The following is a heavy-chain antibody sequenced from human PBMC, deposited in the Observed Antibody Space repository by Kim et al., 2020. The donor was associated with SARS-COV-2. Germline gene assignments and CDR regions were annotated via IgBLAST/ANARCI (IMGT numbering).Heavy chain of an antibody. D-gene: IGHD1-20*01. CDR1: GYSISSGYY. V-gene: IGHV4-38-2*02. Sequence: SETLSLTCTVSGYSISSGYYWGWIRQPPGKGLEWIGSIYHSGSTYYNPSLKSRVTISVDTSKNQFSLKLSSVTAADTAVYYCARDNRYNWNDEYFDYWGQGTLVTVSS. CDR2: IYHSGST. J-gene: IGHJ4*02. CDR3: ARDNRYNWNDEYFDY.